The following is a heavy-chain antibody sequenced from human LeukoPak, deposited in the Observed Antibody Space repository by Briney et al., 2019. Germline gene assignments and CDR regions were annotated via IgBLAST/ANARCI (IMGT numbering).Heavy chain of an antibody. CDR2: ISGSGGST. J-gene: IGHJ1*01. Sequence: GGSLRLSCAASGFTFSSYAMSWVRQAPGKGLEWVSAISGSGGSTYYADSVKGRFTISRDNSKNTLYLQMNSLRAEDTAVYYCAKDKSPLWFGELLNFQHWGQGTLVTVSS. D-gene: IGHD3-10*01. CDR1: GFTFSSYA. CDR3: AKDKSPLWFGELLNFQH. V-gene: IGHV3-23*01.